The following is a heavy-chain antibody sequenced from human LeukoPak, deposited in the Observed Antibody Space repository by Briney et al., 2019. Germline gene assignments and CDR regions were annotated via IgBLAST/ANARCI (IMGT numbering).Heavy chain of an antibody. CDR2: ISSSSSTI. J-gene: IGHJ6*03. CDR3: ARAGGYCSSTSCYYYYYYYMDV. Sequence: PGGALRLSGAASGFTFSSYSMNWVRQAPGKGLEWVSYISSSSSTIYYADSVKGRFTISRDNAKNSLYLQMNSLRAEDTAVYYCARAGGYCSSTSCYYYYYYYMDVWGKGTTVTVSS. D-gene: IGHD2-2*01. CDR1: GFTFSSYS. V-gene: IGHV3-48*04.